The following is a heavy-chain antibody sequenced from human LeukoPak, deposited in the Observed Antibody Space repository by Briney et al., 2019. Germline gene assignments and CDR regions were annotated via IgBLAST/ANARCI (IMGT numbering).Heavy chain of an antibody. V-gene: IGHV4-61*02. CDR3: ARAVLLWFGESPYYFDY. J-gene: IGHJ4*02. CDR2: IYTSGST. Sequence: SETLSLTCTVSGGSISSGSYYWSWIRQPAGKGLEWIGRIYTSGSTNYNPSPKSRGTISVDTSKNQFSLKLSSVTAADTAVYYCARAVLLWFGESPYYFDYWGQGTLVTVSS. D-gene: IGHD3-10*01. CDR1: GGSISSGSYY.